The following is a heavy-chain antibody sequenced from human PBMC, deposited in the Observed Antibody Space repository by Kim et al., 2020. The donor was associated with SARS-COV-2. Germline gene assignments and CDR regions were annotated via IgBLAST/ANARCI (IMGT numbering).Heavy chain of an antibody. J-gene: IGHJ4*02. D-gene: IGHD1-26*01. CDR3: ARVQSVGATRGASDF. Sequence: AVSVKSRITTNPDTSKNQFSLQLNSVTPEDTAVYYCARVQSVGATRGASDFWGQGTLVTVSS. V-gene: IGHV6-1*01.